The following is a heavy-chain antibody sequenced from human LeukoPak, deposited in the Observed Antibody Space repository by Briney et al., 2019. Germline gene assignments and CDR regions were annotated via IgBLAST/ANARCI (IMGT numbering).Heavy chain of an antibody. CDR1: GGSISSSNW. D-gene: IGHD3-22*01. CDR3: ARGRGTMIVVLPQAGPWFDP. Sequence: PSGTLSLTCAVSGGSISSSNWWSWVRQPPGKGLEWIGEIYHSGSTNYNPSLKSRVTISVDKSKNQFSLKLSSVTAADTAVYYCARGRGTMIVVLPQAGPWFDPWGQGTLVTVSS. CDR2: IYHSGST. J-gene: IGHJ5*02. V-gene: IGHV4-4*02.